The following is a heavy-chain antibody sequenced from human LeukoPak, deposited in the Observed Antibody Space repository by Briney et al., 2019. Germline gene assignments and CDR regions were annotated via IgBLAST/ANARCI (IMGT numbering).Heavy chain of an antibody. CDR1: GFTFSSYA. Sequence: PGGSLRLSCAASGFTFSSYAMSWVRQAPGKGLEWVANMRRDGNEIYYLDSVRGRFTISRDNAKNSLYLQMNSLRAEDTAIYYCTRVGYIDEGIDYWGQGTLVTVSS. CDR2: MRRDGNEI. CDR3: TRVGYIDEGIDY. D-gene: IGHD5-24*01. V-gene: IGHV3-7*04. J-gene: IGHJ4*02.